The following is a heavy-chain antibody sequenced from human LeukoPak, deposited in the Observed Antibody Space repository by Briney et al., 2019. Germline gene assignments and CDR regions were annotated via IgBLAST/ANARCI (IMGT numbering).Heavy chain of an antibody. V-gene: IGHV1-18*01. CDR1: GYTFTGYY. CDR3: ARGEVPYYDILTGYYIGRDWFDP. CDR2: ISAYNGNT. Sequence: ASVKVSCKASGYTFTGYYMHWVRQAPGQGLEWMGWISAYNGNTNYAQKLQGRVTMTTDTSTSTAYMELRSLRSDDTAVYYCARGEVPYYDILTGYYIGRDWFDPWGQGTLVTVSS. J-gene: IGHJ5*02. D-gene: IGHD3-9*01.